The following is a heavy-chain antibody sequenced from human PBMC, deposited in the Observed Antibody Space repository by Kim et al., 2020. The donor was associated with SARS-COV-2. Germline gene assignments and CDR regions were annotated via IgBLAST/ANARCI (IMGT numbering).Heavy chain of an antibody. D-gene: IGHD1-1*01. J-gene: IGHJ6*03. CDR1: GGSISSYY. CDR3: ARAPRRIWTGPYYYYYYMDG. Sequence: SETLSLTCTVSGGSISSYYWSWIRQPPGKGLEWIGYIYYSGSTNSNPSLKSRVTISVDTSKNQFSLKLSSVTAADTAVYYCARAPRRIWTGPYYYYYYMDGWGNGATVIVS. CDR2: IYYSGST. V-gene: IGHV4-59*01.